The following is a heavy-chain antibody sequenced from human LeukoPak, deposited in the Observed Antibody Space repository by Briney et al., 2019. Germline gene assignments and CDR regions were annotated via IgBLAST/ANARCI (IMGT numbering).Heavy chain of an antibody. J-gene: IGHJ4*02. V-gene: IGHV3-48*02. CDR3: ARDLSGSYLFYFDY. D-gene: IGHD3-10*01. CDR1: EFTFSSYS. CDR2: ISSSSSTI. Sequence: GGSLRLSCAASEFTFSSYSMNWVRQAPGKGLEWVSYISSSSSTIYYADSVKGRFTISRDNAKNSLYLQMNSLRDEDTAVYYCARDLSGSYLFYFDYWGQGTLVTVSS.